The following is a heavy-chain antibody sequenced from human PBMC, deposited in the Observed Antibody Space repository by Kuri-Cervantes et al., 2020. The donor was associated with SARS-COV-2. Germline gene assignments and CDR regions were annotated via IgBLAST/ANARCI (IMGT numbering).Heavy chain of an antibody. CDR2: INPNSGGT. V-gene: IGHV1-2*02. CDR3: AGADPPLAYCGGDCRLFDY. CDR1: GYTFTGYC. D-gene: IGHD2-21*02. Sequence: ASVKVSCKASGYTFTGYCMHWVRQAPGQGLEWMGWINPNSGGTNYAQKFQGRVTMTRDTSISTAYMELSRLRSDDTAVYYCAGADPPLAYCGGDCRLFDYWGQGTLVTVSS. J-gene: IGHJ4*02.